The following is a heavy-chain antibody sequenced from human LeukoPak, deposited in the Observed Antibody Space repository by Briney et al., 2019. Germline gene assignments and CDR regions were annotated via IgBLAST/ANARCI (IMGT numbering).Heavy chain of an antibody. V-gene: IGHV4-39*01. Sequence: ASETLSLTCTVSGGSISSSSYYWGWIRQPPGKGLEWIGSIYYSGSTYYNPSLKSRVTISVDTSKNQFSLKLSPVTAADTAVYYCARGRGDYVWGSYRPTHFDYWGQGTLVTVSS. CDR2: IYYSGST. CDR1: GGSISSSSYY. J-gene: IGHJ4*02. CDR3: ARGRGDYVWGSYRPTHFDY. D-gene: IGHD3-16*02.